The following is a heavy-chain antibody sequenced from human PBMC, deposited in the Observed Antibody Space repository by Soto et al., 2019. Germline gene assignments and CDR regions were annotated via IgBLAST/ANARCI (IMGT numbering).Heavy chain of an antibody. CDR1: GFTFSTYT. Sequence: LRLSCAASGFTFSTYTMSWVRQPPGKGLEWVSAVLQTGSSTSYADSVKGRFTISRDNSKNTLYLQMNNLRAKDAAVYYCARDRGWYDPRYYSYYGMDVWGQGTTVTVS. CDR3: ARDRGWYDPRYYSYYGMDV. D-gene: IGHD6-19*01. V-gene: IGHV3-23*01. CDR2: VLQTGSST. J-gene: IGHJ6*02.